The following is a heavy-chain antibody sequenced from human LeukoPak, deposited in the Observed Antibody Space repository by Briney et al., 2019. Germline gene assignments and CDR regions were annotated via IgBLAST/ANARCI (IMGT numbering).Heavy chain of an antibody. CDR2: INPNSGGT. CDR3: ARDLYYYGSGSYSWISGYFPHSDSNLVY. J-gene: IGHJ4*02. V-gene: IGHV1-2*02. D-gene: IGHD3-10*01. CDR1: GYTFTGYY. Sequence: GASVKVSCKASGYTFTGYYMHWVRQAPGQGLEWMGWINPNSGGTNYAQKFQGRVTMTRDTSISTAYMELSRLRSDDTAVYYCARDLYYYGSGSYSWISGYFPHSDSNLVYWGQGTLVTVSS.